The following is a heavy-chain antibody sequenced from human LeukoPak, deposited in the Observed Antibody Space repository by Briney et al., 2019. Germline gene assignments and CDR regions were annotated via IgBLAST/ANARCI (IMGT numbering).Heavy chain of an antibody. D-gene: IGHD2-15*01. CDR3: ASELGYCSGGGSCYFDY. V-gene: IGHV4-38-2*02. CDR1: GYSISSGYY. J-gene: IGHJ4*02. Sequence: SETLSLTCTVSGYSISSGYYWGWIRQPPGKGLEWIGSIYHSGSTYYNPSLKSRVTISVDTSKNQFSLKLSSVTAADTAVYYCASELGYCSGGGSCYFDYWGQGTLVTVSS. CDR2: IYHSGST.